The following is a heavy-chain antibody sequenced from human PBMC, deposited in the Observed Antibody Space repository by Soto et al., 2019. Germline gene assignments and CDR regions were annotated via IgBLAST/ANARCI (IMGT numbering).Heavy chain of an antibody. CDR2: IWYDGSIK. Sequence: QVQLVESGGRVVQHVRSLRLSCVASESMFGSYGMYWVRQAPGKGLDWVAVIWYDGSIKHSADSVKGRFTISRDNSKNTLQLQMNSLRAEGTAVYYCARVSSDYYGMDVWGQGTAVIVSS. J-gene: IGHJ6*02. D-gene: IGHD3-22*01. V-gene: IGHV3-33*07. CDR1: ESMFGSYG. CDR3: ARVSSDYYGMDV.